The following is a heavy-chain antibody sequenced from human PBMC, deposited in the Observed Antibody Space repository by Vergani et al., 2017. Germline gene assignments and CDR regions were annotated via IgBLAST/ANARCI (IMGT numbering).Heavy chain of an antibody. Sequence: EVQLLESGGGLVQPGGSLRLSCAASGFTFSSYAMSWVRQAPGKGLEWVSAISGSGGSTYYADSVKGRFTISRDNSKNTLYLQMNSLRAEDTGVYYCALPISTTVTTPLYYWGQGTLVTVSS. J-gene: IGHJ4*02. V-gene: IGHV3-23*01. CDR1: GFTFSSYA. CDR2: ISGSGGST. CDR3: ALPISTTVTTPLYY. D-gene: IGHD4-17*01.